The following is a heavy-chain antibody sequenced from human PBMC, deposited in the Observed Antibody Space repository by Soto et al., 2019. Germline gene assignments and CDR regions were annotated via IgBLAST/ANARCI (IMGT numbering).Heavy chain of an antibody. Sequence: QVQLVQSRCEVKKPGASVKVSCKASGYTFNNYGISWVRQAPGQGLEWMGWISTYNGNTNYAQKLQDRVTMTTDTSTSTAYMELRSLRSDDTAVYYCARDAYGVYSYWGQGTLVTVSS. CDR1: GYTFNNYG. J-gene: IGHJ4*02. CDR2: ISTYNGNT. D-gene: IGHD4-17*01. V-gene: IGHV1-18*01. CDR3: ARDAYGVYSY.